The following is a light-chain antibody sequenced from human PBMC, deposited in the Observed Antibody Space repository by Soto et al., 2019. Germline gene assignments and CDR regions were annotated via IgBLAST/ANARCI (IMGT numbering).Light chain of an antibody. J-gene: IGLJ3*02. CDR2: YDS. CDR3: QVWDSSSDWV. CDR1: NIGSYS. V-gene: IGLV3-21*04. Sequence: SYVLTQPPSVSVAPGKTARITCGGNNIGSYSVHWYQQKPGQAPVLVIYYDSDRPSGIPERFSGSNSGNTATLTISRVGAGDEAAYYCQVWDSSSDWVFGGGTKVTVL.